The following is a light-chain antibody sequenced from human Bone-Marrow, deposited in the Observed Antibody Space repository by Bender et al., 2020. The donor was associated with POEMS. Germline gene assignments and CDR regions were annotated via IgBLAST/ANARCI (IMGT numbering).Light chain of an antibody. CDR3: YSTDSSGNHWV. Sequence: SSELTQPPSVSVSPGQTARITCSGDALPKQFAYWYQQKSGQAPVLVIYEDSKRPSGIPERFSGSSSGAMATLTISGAQMEDDADYYCYSTDSSGNHWVFGGGTKLTVL. V-gene: IGLV3-10*01. CDR2: EDS. J-gene: IGLJ2*01. CDR1: ALPKQF.